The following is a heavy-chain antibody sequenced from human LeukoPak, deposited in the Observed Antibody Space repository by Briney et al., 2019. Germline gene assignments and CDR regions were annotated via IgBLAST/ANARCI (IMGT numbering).Heavy chain of an antibody. D-gene: IGHD4-23*01. V-gene: IGHV3-23*01. CDR3: VKYTGNSILVRFDY. J-gene: IGHJ4*02. CDR2: ISGSGSGT. CDR1: GFTFSSCA. Sequence: GGSLRLSCAASGFTFSSCAMTWVRQAPGKGLEWVSGISGSGSGTYYADSVKGRFTISRDNSKTTLYLQMNSLRAEDTALYYCVKYTGNSILVRFDYWGQGTLVTVSS.